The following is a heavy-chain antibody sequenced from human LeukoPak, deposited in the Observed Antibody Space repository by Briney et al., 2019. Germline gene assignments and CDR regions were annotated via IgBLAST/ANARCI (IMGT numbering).Heavy chain of an antibody. CDR3: ARSSAWRNFDY. D-gene: IGHD6-25*01. CDR1: GGTFSSYA. Sequence: ASVKVSCKASGGTFSSYAIIWVRQATGQGLEWMGWMNPNSGYAGYAQKFQGRVTITRDTSISTAYMELSSLRSEDTAVYYCARSSAWRNFDYWGQGTLVTVSS. V-gene: IGHV1-8*03. J-gene: IGHJ4*02. CDR2: MNPNSGYA.